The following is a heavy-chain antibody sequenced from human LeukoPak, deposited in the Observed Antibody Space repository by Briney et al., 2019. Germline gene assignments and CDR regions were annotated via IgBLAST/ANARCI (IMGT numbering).Heavy chain of an antibody. CDR2: ISSSSSYI. CDR1: GFTFSIYS. CDR3: ARYYDSSGYYDY. Sequence: GGSLRLSYAASGFTFSIYSMNWVRQAPGKGLEWVSSISSSSSYIYYADSVKGLFTISRDNAKNSLYLQMNSLRAEDTAVYYCARYYDSSGYYDYWGQGTLVTVSS. V-gene: IGHV3-21*01. D-gene: IGHD3-22*01. J-gene: IGHJ4*02.